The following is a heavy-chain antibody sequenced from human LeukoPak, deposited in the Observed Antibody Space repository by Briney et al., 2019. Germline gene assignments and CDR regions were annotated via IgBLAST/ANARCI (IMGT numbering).Heavy chain of an antibody. CDR3: ARDGIFGVVNYYFDY. CDR2: IYTSGST. D-gene: IGHD3-3*01. CDR1: GGSISSGSYY. V-gene: IGHV4-61*02. Sequence: TLSLTCTVSGGSISSGSYYWSWIRQPAGKGLEWIGRIYTSGSTNYNPSLKSRVTISVDTSKNQFSLKLSSVTATDTAVYYCARDGIFGVVNYYFDYWGQGTLVTVSS. J-gene: IGHJ4*02.